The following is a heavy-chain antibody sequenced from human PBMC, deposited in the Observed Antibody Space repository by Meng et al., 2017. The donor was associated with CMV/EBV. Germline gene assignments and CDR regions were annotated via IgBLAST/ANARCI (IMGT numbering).Heavy chain of an antibody. D-gene: IGHD2-2*01. CDR1: GGSFSGYY. Sequence: SEMSLTCAVYGGSFSGYYWSWIRQPPGKGLEWIGEINHSGSTNYNPSLKSRVTISVDTSKNQFSLKLSSVTAADTAVYYCARGRGFCSSTSCYSRYYYYYGMDVWGQGTTVTVSS. J-gene: IGHJ6*02. V-gene: IGHV4-34*01. CDR3: ARGRGFCSSTSCYSRYYYYYGMDV. CDR2: INHSGST.